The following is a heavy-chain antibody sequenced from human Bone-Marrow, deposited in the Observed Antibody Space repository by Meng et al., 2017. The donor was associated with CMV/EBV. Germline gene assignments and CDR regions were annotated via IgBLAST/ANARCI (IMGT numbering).Heavy chain of an antibody. CDR3: ARGSYDFWSGYYSVAWYYGMDV. J-gene: IGHJ6*02. D-gene: IGHD3-3*01. Sequence: GESLKISCAASGFTFSSYGMHWVRQAPGKGLEWVAFIRYDGSNKYYADSVKGRFTISRDKSKNTLYLQMNSLRAEDTAVYYCARGSYDFWSGYYSVAWYYGMDVWGQGTTVTVSS. CDR2: IRYDGSNK. CDR1: GFTFSSYG. V-gene: IGHV3-30*02.